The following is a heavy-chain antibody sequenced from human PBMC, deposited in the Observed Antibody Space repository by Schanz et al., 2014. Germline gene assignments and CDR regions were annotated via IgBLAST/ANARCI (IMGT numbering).Heavy chain of an antibody. Sequence: EVQLLESGGGLVQPGGSLRLSCAASGFTFSSYAMSWVRQAPGKGLEWVSGISGSGGTTHYADSVEGRFTISRDRFQNTLYLRMSSLRAEDTAVYYCARPRFDYGEVDYWGQGTLVTVSS. V-gene: IGHV3-23*01. CDR2: ISGSGGTT. CDR3: ARPRFDYGEVDY. CDR1: GFTFSSYA. J-gene: IGHJ4*02. D-gene: IGHD4-17*01.